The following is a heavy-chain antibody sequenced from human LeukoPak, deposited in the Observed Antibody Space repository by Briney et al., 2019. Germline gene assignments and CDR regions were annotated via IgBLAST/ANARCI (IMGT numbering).Heavy chain of an antibody. J-gene: IGHJ4*02. V-gene: IGHV3-11*01. Sequence: GGSLRLSCAASGFTFSDYYMSWIRQAPGKGLEWVSYISSSGSTIYYADSVKGRFTISRDNAKNSLYLQMNSLRAEDTAVYYCAATEYEFWRGPSDIWGQGTLVTVSS. CDR2: ISSSGSTI. CDR3: AATEYEFWRGPSDI. CDR1: GFTFSDYY. D-gene: IGHD3-3*01.